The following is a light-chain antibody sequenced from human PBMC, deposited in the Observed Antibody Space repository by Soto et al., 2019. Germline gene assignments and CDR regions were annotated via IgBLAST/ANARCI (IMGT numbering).Light chain of an antibody. CDR1: QVIDTS. J-gene: IGKJ5*01. CDR3: QQGYDTPIT. CDR2: AAS. Sequence: ILVTQSPSSLSASVGDRVTITCRGSQVIDTSLAWYQQKXGKPPKLLIYAASNLQSVVPSRLSARGYGKDFTLTITSLQHEDYATYFCQQGYDTPITLGQGTRLEI. V-gene: IGKV1-39*01.